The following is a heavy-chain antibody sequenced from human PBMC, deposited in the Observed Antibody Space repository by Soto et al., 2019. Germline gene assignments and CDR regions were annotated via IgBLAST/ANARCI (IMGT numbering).Heavy chain of an antibody. CDR2: IYYSGST. Sequence: SETLSLTCTVSGGSVSSGSYYWSWIRQPPGKGLEWIGYIYYSGSTNYNPSLKSRVTISVDTSKNQFSLKLSSVTTADTAVYYFASGWRYGSGGRCISPFVCGGQGTLATAPS. CDR1: GGSVSSGSYY. V-gene: IGHV4-61*01. CDR3: ASGWRYGSGGRCISPFVC. D-gene: IGHD2-15*01. J-gene: IGHJ4*02.